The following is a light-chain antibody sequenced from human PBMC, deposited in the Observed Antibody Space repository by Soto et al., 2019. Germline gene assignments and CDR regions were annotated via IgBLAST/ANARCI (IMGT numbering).Light chain of an antibody. CDR2: DAS. CDR1: QSGRNN. V-gene: IGKV3-15*01. Sequence: EIVMTQSPGTLSVSPGERVTLSCRASQSGRNNLAWYQQKPGQGPRLLIYDASTRATGIPARFSGSGSGTEVTLTISSLQSEDFAVYYCQQCNDWPWTFGQGTKVEIK. J-gene: IGKJ1*01. CDR3: QQCNDWPWT.